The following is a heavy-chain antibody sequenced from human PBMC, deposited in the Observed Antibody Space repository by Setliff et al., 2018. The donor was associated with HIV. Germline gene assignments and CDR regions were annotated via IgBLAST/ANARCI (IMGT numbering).Heavy chain of an antibody. D-gene: IGHD3-3*01. J-gene: IGHJ4*02. CDR1: GYTFTSYG. V-gene: IGHV1-18*01. CDR2: ISAYNGNT. Sequence: ASVKVSCKASGYTFTSYGISWVRQAPGQGLEWMGWISAYNGNTHYAQKLQGRVTMTTDTSTSTAYMELRSLRSDDTAVYYCARVIPYYNFWSGYHYFDYWGQGTLVTVSS. CDR3: ARVIPYYNFWSGYHYFDY.